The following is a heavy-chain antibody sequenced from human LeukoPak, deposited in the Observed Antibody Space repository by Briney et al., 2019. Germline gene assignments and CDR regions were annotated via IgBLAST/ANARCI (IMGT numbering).Heavy chain of an antibody. CDR3: ARRRGTTETKWYYMDV. CDR1: GYTFTSYD. Sequence: ASVKVSCKASGYTFTSYDINWVRQATGQGLEWMGWMNPNSGNTGYAQKFQGRVTMTRNTSISTAYMELSSLRSEDTAVYYCARRRGTTETKWYYMDVWGKGTTVTISS. J-gene: IGHJ6*03. V-gene: IGHV1-8*01. D-gene: IGHD1-1*01. CDR2: MNPNSGNT.